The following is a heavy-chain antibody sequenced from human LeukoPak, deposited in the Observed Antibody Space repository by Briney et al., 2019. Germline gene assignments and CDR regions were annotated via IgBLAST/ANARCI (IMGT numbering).Heavy chain of an antibody. CDR1: GFTFSSYA. CDR2: ISYDGSNK. Sequence: GSLRLSCAASGFTFSSYAMHWVRQAPGKGLEWVAVISYDGSNKYYADSVKGRFTISRDNSKNTLYLQMNSLRAEDTAVYYCARVRIAARVRGGFDYWGQGTLVTVSS. V-gene: IGHV3-30-3*01. D-gene: IGHD6-6*01. J-gene: IGHJ4*02. CDR3: ARVRIAARVRGGFDY.